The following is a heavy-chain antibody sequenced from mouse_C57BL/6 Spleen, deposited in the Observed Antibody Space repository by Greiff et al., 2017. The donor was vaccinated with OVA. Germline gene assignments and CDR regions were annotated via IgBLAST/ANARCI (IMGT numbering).Heavy chain of an antibody. Sequence: EVKLVESGGGLVQPGGSLSLSCAASGFTFTDYYMSWVRQPPGTALEWLGFIRNKANGYTTEYSASVKGRFTISRDNSQSILYLQMNALRAEDSATYYCARNYYGSSSAWFAYWGQGTLVTVSA. CDR2: IRNKANGYTT. D-gene: IGHD1-1*01. CDR3: ARNYYGSSSAWFAY. CDR1: GFTFTDYY. J-gene: IGHJ3*01. V-gene: IGHV7-3*01.